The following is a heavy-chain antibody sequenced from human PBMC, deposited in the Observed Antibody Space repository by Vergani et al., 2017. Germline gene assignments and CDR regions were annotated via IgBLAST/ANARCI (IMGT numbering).Heavy chain of an antibody. D-gene: IGHD7-27*01. CDR3: ARTQTGDFDY. CDR1: RCSLSNARMG. V-gene: IGHV2-26*01. J-gene: IGHJ4*02. Sequence: SRCSLSNARMGVSWIRQPPGKALEWLAHIFSNDGKSYSTSLKSRLTISKDTSKSQVVLTMTNMDPVDTATYYCARTQTGDFDYWGQGTLVTVSS. CDR2: IFSNDGK.